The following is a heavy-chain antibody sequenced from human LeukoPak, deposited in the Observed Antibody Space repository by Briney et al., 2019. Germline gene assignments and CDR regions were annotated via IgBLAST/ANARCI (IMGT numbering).Heavy chain of an antibody. J-gene: IGHJ4*02. CDR3: EKIAPV. CDR2: ISYDGSNK. Sequence: GGSLRLSCAASGFTFSSYGMHWVRQAPGKGLEWVAVISYDGSNKYYADSVKGRFTISRDNSKNTLYLQMNSLRAEDTAVYYCEKIAPVWGQGTLVTVSS. V-gene: IGHV3-30*18. CDR1: GFTFSSYG.